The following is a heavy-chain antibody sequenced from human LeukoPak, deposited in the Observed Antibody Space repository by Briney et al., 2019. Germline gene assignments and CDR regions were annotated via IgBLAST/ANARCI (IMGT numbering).Heavy chain of an antibody. Sequence: PSETLSLTCAVYGGSFGGYYWGWIRQPPGKGLEWIGEINHSGSTNYNPSLKSRVTISVDTSKNQFSLKLSSVTAADTAVYYCARGRRIQLWLRAFDIWGQGTMVTVSS. CDR1: GGSFGGYY. CDR2: INHSGST. CDR3: ARGRRIQLWLRAFDI. V-gene: IGHV4-34*01. D-gene: IGHD5-18*01. J-gene: IGHJ3*02.